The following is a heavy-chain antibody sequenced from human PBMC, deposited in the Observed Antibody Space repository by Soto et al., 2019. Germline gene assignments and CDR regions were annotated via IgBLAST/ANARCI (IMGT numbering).Heavy chain of an antibody. J-gene: IGHJ4*02. V-gene: IGHV3-23*01. Sequence: GGSLRLSCVASGFTFSSYAMSWVRQAPGKGLEWVSSISGSGGSTYYADSVKGRFTISRDNSKNTLYLQMNSLRAEDTAVYYCAKYDSGWYYYWGQGTLVTVSS. CDR1: GFTFSSYA. CDR3: AKYDSGWYYY. D-gene: IGHD6-19*01. CDR2: ISGSGGST.